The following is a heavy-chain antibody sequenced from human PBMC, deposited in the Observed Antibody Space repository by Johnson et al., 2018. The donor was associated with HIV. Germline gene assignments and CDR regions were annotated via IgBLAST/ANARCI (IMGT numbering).Heavy chain of an antibody. CDR3: ARDRRITMFGSGRAVQSNDAFDI. Sequence: QVQLVESGGGVVQPGRSLRLSCAASGFTFSSYAMHWVRQAPGKGLEWVAVISYDGSNKYYADSVKGRFTISRDNSKNTLYLQMNSLRAEDTAVYYCARDRRITMFGSGRAVQSNDAFDIWGQGTMVTVSS. CDR1: GFTFSSYA. D-gene: IGHD3-10*02. CDR2: ISYDGSNK. J-gene: IGHJ3*02. V-gene: IGHV3-30*04.